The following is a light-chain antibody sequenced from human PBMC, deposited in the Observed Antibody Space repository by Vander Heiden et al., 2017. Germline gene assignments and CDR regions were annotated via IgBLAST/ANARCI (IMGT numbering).Light chain of an antibody. CDR2: RDN. J-gene: IGLJ3*02. V-gene: IGLV3-9*01. CDR1: NIGSKN. CDR3: QVWDNGSVV. Sequence: SYDLTQALSVSVALGQTARITCGGKNIGSKNVHWYQQKPGQAPALVIYRDNNRPSGIPERLSGSNSGNTATLTISSAQVGDEADYFCQVWDNGSVVFVGGTKLTVL.